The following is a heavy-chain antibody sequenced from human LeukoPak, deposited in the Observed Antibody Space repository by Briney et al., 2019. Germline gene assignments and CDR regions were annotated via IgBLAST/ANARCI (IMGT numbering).Heavy chain of an antibody. CDR1: GYTFDDNY. V-gene: IGHV1-69-2*01. Sequence: ASVKISCEASGYTFDDNYMHWVQQAPGKGPEWMGFVDHKDGETVYAEKFQDRVTLSADTSIDTAYMELSSLTSEDTAMYYCTTTNVGNSPRDYWGQGTLVTVSS. CDR2: VDHKDGET. CDR3: TTTNVGNSPRDY. J-gene: IGHJ4*02. D-gene: IGHD3-3*01.